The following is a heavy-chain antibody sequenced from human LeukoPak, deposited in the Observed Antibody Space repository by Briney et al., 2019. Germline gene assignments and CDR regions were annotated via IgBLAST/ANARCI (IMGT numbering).Heavy chain of an antibody. CDR3: ARVSSSWYKGTYYFDY. CDR1: GYTFTSYG. V-gene: IGHV1-18*01. CDR2: ISAYNGDT. Sequence: ASVKVSCKASGYTFTSYGISWVRQAPGQGLEWMGWISAYNGDTNYAQKLQGRVTMTTDTSTSTAYMELRSLRSDDTAVYYCARVSSSWYKGTYYFDYWGQGTLVTVSS. J-gene: IGHJ4*02. D-gene: IGHD6-13*01.